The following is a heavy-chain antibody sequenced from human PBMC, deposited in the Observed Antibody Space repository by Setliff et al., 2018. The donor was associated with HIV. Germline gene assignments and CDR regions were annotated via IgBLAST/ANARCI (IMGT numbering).Heavy chain of an antibody. J-gene: IGHJ3*02. Sequence: GGSLRLSCAASGFTFRSYAMSWVRQAPGKGLGWVSVMSGSGVSTHYVDSVKGRFTISRDNSKNTLYLQMNTLRAEDTAIYYCAKQMKSMGPYDGFDIWGQGTMVTVSS. CDR1: GFTFRSYA. D-gene: IGHD3-10*01. CDR2: MSGSGVST. V-gene: IGHV3-23*01. CDR3: AKQMKSMGPYDGFDI.